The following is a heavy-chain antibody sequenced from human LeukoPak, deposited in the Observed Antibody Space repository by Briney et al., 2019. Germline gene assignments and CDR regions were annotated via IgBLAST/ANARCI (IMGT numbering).Heavy chain of an antibody. CDR2: IRQDGGEK. Sequence: GGSLRLSRAVSGFTFSSYWMNWVRQAPGKGLEWVASIRQDGGEKSYVDSVKGRFTISRDNTKNSLYLQINSLRAEDTAVYYCARDGTAAGLYFDLWGQGTLVTVSS. CDR1: GFTFSSYW. D-gene: IGHD6-13*01. J-gene: IGHJ4*01. CDR3: ARDGTAAGLYFDL. V-gene: IGHV3-7*01.